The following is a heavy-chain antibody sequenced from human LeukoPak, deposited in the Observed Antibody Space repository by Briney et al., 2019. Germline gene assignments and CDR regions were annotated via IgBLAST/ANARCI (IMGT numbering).Heavy chain of an antibody. CDR1: GFTFPNYW. CDR3: ARGSSTHGEYYFDY. CDR2: IRQDGSEK. V-gene: IGHV3-7*01. Sequence: GGSLRLSCAASGFTFPNYWMSWVRQAPGKGLEWVANIRQDGSEKFYVDSVKGRFTISRDNDKSSLYLQMNSLRAEDTAVYYCARGSSTHGEYYFDYWGQGTLVTVSS. J-gene: IGHJ4*02. D-gene: IGHD2-2*01.